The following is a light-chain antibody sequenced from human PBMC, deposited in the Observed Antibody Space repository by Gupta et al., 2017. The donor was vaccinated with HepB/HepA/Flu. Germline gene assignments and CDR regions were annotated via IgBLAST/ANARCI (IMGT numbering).Light chain of an antibody. CDR3: QQVDYSPYT. J-gene: IGKJ2*01. CDR2: GAS. V-gene: IGKV3-20*01. CDR1: QTIRHSS. Sequence: EIVLTQSPGTLSLSPGERATLSCRASQTIRHSSLAWYQHKPGQAPRLLIYGASSRTTGIPDRFSGSGSGTDFTLTISRLEPEDFAVYYCQQVDYSPYTFGQGTKLEI.